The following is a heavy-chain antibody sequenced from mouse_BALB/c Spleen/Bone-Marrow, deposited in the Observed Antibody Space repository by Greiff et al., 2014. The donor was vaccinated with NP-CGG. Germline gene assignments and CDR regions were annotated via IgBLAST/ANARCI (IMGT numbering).Heavy chain of an antibody. D-gene: IGHD4-1*01. Sequence: VQLKESGAELVKPGASVKLPCTASGFNIKDTYVHWVKQRPEQGLEWIGRIDPANGNTKYDPKFQGKATITADTSSNTAYLQLSSLTSEDTAVYYCARAGRGRYFDVWGAGTTVTVSS. J-gene: IGHJ1*01. V-gene: IGHV14-3*02. CDR3: ARAGRGRYFDV. CDR2: IDPANGNT. CDR1: GFNIKDTY.